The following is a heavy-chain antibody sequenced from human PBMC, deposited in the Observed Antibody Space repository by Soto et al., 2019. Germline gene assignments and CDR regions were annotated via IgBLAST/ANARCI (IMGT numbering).Heavy chain of an antibody. D-gene: IGHD3-3*01. Sequence: QLQLQESGPGLVKPSETLSLTCTVSGGSISSSSYYWGWIRQPPGKGLEWIGSIYYSGSTYYNPSLKSRVTISVDTSKNQFSLKLSSVTAADTAVYYCARPPITIFGVDDAFDIWGQGTMVTVSS. CDR3: ARPPITIFGVDDAFDI. V-gene: IGHV4-39*01. J-gene: IGHJ3*02. CDR1: GGSISSSSYY. CDR2: IYYSGST.